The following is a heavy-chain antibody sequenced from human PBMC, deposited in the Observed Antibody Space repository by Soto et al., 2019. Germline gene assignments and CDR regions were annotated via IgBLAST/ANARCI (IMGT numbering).Heavy chain of an antibody. J-gene: IGHJ5*02. CDR2: ISSSSSYI. V-gene: IGHV3-21*01. CDR3: ARSGPRGWFDP. CDR1: GFTFSSYS. Sequence: EVQLVESGGGLVKPGGSLRLSCAASGFTFSSYSMNWVRQAPGKGLEWVSSISSSSSYIYYADSVKGRFTISRDNAKNSLYPQMNSLRAEDTAVYYCARSGPRGWFDPWGQGTLVTVSS. D-gene: IGHD3-10*01.